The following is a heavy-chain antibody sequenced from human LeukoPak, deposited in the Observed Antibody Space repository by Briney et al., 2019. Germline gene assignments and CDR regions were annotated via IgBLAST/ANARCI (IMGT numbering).Heavy chain of an antibody. V-gene: IGHV3-21*01. CDR1: GFTFSSYS. CDR3: ARDYSVITPVLDY. CDR2: ISSSSSYI. Sequence: PGGSLRLSCAASGFTFSSYSMNWGRQAPGKGLEWVSSISSSSSYIYYADSVKGRFTISRDNAKNSLYLQMNSLRAEDTAVYYCARDYSVITPVLDYWGQGTLVTVSS. D-gene: IGHD3-16*01. J-gene: IGHJ4*02.